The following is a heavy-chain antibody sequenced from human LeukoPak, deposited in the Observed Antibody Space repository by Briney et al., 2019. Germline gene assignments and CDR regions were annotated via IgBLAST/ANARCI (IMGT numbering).Heavy chain of an antibody. CDR2: IWYDGSKK. D-gene: IGHD3-3*02. V-gene: IGHV3-33*01. J-gene: IGHJ4*02. CDR3: ARAGLLARPRLGLLDY. Sequence: GGSLRLSCAASGFTFSSYAMHWVRQAPGKGLDWVAIIWYDGSKKFYADSVKDRFTIARDNSKNTLYLQMNSLGGEDTAVYYCARAGLLARPRLGLLDYWGQGTLVTVSS. CDR1: GFTFSSYA.